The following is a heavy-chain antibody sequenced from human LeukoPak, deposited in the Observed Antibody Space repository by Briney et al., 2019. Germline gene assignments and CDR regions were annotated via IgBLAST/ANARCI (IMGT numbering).Heavy chain of an antibody. CDR2: IYYSGST. D-gene: IGHD3-22*01. Sequence: SETLSLTCTVSGGSISSYYWSWIRQPPGKGLEWIGYIYYSGSTNYNPSLKSRVTISVDTSKNQFPLKLSSVTAADTAVYYCARDPTHYYDTSGYRGAAFDIWGQGTMVTVSS. CDR1: GGSISSYY. V-gene: IGHV4-59*01. CDR3: ARDPTHYYDTSGYRGAAFDI. J-gene: IGHJ3*02.